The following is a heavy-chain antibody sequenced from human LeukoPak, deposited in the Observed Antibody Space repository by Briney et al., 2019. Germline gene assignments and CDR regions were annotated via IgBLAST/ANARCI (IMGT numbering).Heavy chain of an antibody. D-gene: IGHD6-6*01. CDR3: ARARYSSSAFDY. J-gene: IGHJ4*02. CDR2: IYYSGST. Sequence: SETLSLTCTVSGCSTSSYYWSWIRQPPGKGLEWIGYIYYSGSTNYNPSLKSRVTISLETSKNRFSLILSSVTAADTAVYYCARARYSSSAFDYWGQGTLVTVSS. V-gene: IGHV4-59*01. CDR1: GCSTSSYY.